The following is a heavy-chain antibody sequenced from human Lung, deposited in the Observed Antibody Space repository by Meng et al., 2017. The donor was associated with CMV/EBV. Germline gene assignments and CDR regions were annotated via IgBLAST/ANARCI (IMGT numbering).Heavy chain of an antibody. Sequence: LXCAASGFTVNRNWMTWVRQAPGKGLEWVTNINEDGTDKNYLDSVKGRFTISRDNVKKSVYLQMNTLRSEDTAVYYCARPIEGVRETLDYWGQGKXV. CDR2: INEDGTDK. D-gene: IGHD2-8*01. CDR1: GFTVNRNW. J-gene: IGHJ4*02. CDR3: ARPIEGVRETLDY. V-gene: IGHV3-7*01.